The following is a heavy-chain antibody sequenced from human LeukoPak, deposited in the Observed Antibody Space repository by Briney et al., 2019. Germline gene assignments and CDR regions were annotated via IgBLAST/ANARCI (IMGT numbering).Heavy chain of an antibody. J-gene: IGHJ5*02. CDR2: IYYSGST. D-gene: IGHD6-13*01. Sequence: SETLSLTCTVSGGSISSYYWSWIRQPPGKGLEWIGYIYYSGSTNYNPSLKSRVTISVDTSKNQFSLKLSSVTAADTAVYYCARRGPSIAAVGPLGWFDPWGQGTLVTVSS. CDR1: GGSISSYY. CDR3: ARRGPSIAAVGPLGWFDP. V-gene: IGHV4-59*08.